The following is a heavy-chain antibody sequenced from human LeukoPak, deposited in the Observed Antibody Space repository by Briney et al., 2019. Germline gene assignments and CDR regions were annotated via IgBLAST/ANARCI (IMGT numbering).Heavy chain of an antibody. CDR3: ARQYCSGGSCYYLP. Sequence: PSETLSLTCAVYGGSFIGYYWSWIRQPPGKGLEWIGEINHSGSTDYNPSLKSRVTISIDTSKNQFSLKLSSVTAADTAVYYCARQYCSGGSCYYLPWGQGTLVTVSS. V-gene: IGHV4-34*01. CDR1: GGSFIGYY. D-gene: IGHD2-15*01. J-gene: IGHJ5*02. CDR2: INHSGST.